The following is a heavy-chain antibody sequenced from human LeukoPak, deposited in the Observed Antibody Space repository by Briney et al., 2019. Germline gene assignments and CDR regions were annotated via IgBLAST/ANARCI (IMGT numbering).Heavy chain of an antibody. CDR1: RFTFSSYA. Sequence: PGGSLRLSCAASRFTFSSYAIHWVRQAPGKGLEWVAVISHDGSNKNYADSVKGRFTISRDNSKNTLYLQMNSLRAEDTAVYYCARDQGYGGNSGGFDYWGQGTLVTVSS. CDR3: ARDQGYGGNSGGFDY. J-gene: IGHJ4*02. V-gene: IGHV3-30-3*01. D-gene: IGHD4-23*01. CDR2: ISHDGSNK.